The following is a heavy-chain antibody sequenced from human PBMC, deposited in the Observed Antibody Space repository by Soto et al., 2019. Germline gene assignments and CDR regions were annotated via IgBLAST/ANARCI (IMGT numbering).Heavy chain of an antibody. CDR2: IYSGGST. CDR1: GFTVSSNY. V-gene: IGHV3-53*01. D-gene: IGHD3-3*01. Sequence: GESLKISCAASGFTVSSNYMSWVRQAPGKGLEWVSVIYSGGSTYYADSVKGRFTISRDNSKNTLYLQMNSLRAEDTAVYYCARVKDYDFWSGYDYWGQGTLVTVSS. CDR3: ARVKDYDFWSGYDY. J-gene: IGHJ4*02.